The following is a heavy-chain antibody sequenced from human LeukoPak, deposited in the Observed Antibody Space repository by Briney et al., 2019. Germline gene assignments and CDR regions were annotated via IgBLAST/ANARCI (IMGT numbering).Heavy chain of an antibody. J-gene: IGHJ4*02. V-gene: IGHV3-30*03. CDR1: GFTFSNYG. D-gene: IGHD2-21*02. Sequence: GGSLRLSCAASGFTFSNYGIHWVRQAPGKGLEWVAVISYDGSNKYYADSVKGRFTISRDNSKNTLYLQMNSLSTEDTAVYYCATRVGDWYYFDYWGQGTLVTVSS. CDR3: ATRVGDWYYFDY. CDR2: ISYDGSNK.